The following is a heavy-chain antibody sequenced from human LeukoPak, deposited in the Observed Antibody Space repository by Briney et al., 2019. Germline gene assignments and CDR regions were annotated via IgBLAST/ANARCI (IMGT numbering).Heavy chain of an antibody. CDR2: IYHNGDT. D-gene: IGHD2-2*02. V-gene: IGHV4-30-4*08. Sequence: SQTLSLTCIVSGGSIISGDYYRSWIRQPPGKGLEWIGYIYHNGDTYYNPSLKSRVSISVDTSKNQFSLKLSSVTAADTAVYYCARAGVVPAAINRAFDIWGQGSVVTVSS. CDR3: ARAGVVPAAINRAFDI. CDR1: GGSIISGDYY. J-gene: IGHJ3*02.